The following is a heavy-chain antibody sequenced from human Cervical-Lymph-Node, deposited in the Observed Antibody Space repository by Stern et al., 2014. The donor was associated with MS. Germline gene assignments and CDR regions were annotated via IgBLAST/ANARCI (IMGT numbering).Heavy chain of an antibody. CDR3: ARGVFKTAAATVDL. Sequence: EVQLVESGGGLVQPGGSLRLSCAASGFTFSDYWMHWVRQAPGKGPGRVSRINSDGSRTDYAESVKGRFTISRDNAKNTLYLQMNSLRAEDTAVYYCARGVFKTAAATVDLWGRGTLVTVSS. CDR2: INSDGSRT. V-gene: IGHV3-74*02. CDR1: GFTFSDYW. D-gene: IGHD6-13*01. J-gene: IGHJ2*01.